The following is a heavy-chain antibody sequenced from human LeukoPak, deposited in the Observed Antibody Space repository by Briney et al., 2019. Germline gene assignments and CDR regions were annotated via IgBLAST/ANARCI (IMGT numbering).Heavy chain of an antibody. V-gene: IGHV3-53*01. CDR3: ARVRKECQLLLFDY. J-gene: IGHJ4*02. CDR1: GFTVSSNY. CDR2: IYSGGST. Sequence: GGSLRLSCAASGFTVSSNYMSWARQAPGKGLEWVSVIYSGGSTYYADSVKGRFTISRDNSKNTLYLQMNSLRAEDTAVYYCARVRKECQLLLFDYWGQGTLVTVSS. D-gene: IGHD2-2*01.